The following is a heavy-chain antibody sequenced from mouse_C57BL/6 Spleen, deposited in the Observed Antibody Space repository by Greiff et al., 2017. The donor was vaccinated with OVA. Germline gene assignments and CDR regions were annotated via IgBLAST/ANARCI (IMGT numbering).Heavy chain of an antibody. Sequence: EVKLVESGGDLVKPGGSLKLSCAASGFTFSSYGMSWVRQTPDKRLEWVATISSGGGYTYYPDSVKGRFTISRDNAKNTLYLQMSRLKSEDTAMYYCARHRGSSYDFCYWGQGTTLTVSS. V-gene: IGHV5-6*01. CDR2: ISSGGGYT. D-gene: IGHD1-1*01. J-gene: IGHJ2*01. CDR3: ARHRGSSYDFCY. CDR1: GFTFSSYG.